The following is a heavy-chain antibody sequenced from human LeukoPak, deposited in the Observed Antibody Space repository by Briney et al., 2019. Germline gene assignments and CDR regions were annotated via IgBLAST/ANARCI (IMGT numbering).Heavy chain of an antibody. J-gene: IGHJ4*02. CDR1: GFTFSSYR. D-gene: IGHD6-19*01. CDR2: ISSSSSYI. V-gene: IGHV3-21*01. CDR3: ARVSPNSSGWDYYFDY. Sequence: GGSLRLSCAASGFTFSSYRMIWVRQAPGKGLEWVSSISSSSSYIYYADSVKGRFTISRDNAKNSLYLQMNSLRAEDTAVYYCARVSPNSSGWDYYFDYWGQGTLVTVSS.